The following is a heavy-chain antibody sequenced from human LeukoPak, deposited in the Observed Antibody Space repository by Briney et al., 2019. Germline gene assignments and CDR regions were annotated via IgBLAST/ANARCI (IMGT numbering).Heavy chain of an antibody. CDR1: GFTFSSYG. Sequence: GGSLRLSCAASGFTFSSYGMHWVRQAPGKGLEWVAVISYNGSNQYYADSVKGRFTISRDNSKNTLHLQMSSLRAEDTAVYYCAKAYGSGSYYKFDSWGQGTLVTVSS. D-gene: IGHD3-10*01. V-gene: IGHV3-30*18. J-gene: IGHJ4*02. CDR3: AKAYGSGSYYKFDS. CDR2: ISYNGSNQ.